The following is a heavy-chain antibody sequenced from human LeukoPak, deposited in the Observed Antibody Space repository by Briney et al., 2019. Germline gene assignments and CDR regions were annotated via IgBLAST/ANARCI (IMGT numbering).Heavy chain of an antibody. CDR3: AKPAPRAPAQEGWFDP. D-gene: IGHD1-26*01. Sequence: GGSLRLSCAASGFTFSSYGMHWVRQAPGKGLEWVAFIRYDGSNKYYADSVKGRFTISRDDSKNTLYLQMNSLRAEDTAVYYCAKPAPRAPAQEGWFDPWGQGTLVTVSS. CDR1: GFTFSSYG. J-gene: IGHJ5*02. V-gene: IGHV3-30*02. CDR2: IRYDGSNK.